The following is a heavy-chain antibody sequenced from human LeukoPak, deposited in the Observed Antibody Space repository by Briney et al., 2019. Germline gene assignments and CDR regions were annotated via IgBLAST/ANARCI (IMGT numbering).Heavy chain of an antibody. D-gene: IGHD3-16*01. CDR1: GYIFTSIS. J-gene: IGHJ4*02. CDR2: ISYFNGYT. Sequence: ASVRVSCKPSGYIFTSISITWVRQAPGQQLEWMGWISYFNGYTKYAQNLQGRITMTRDTSTRTVYSAMRYLRSDDTAVYFCARGEFYYDLWGQGTLVTVSS. CDR3: ARGEFYYDL. V-gene: IGHV1-18*04.